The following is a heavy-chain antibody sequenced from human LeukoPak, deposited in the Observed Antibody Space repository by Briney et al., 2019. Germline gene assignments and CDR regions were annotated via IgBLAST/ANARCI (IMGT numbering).Heavy chain of an antibody. D-gene: IGHD5-18*01. CDR1: GFTLDDHA. CDR3: AKDFGYSYGYIDY. V-gene: IGHV3-9*03. CDR2: ISWNSGRT. J-gene: IGHJ4*02. Sequence: PGGSLRLSCAASGFTLDDHAMHWVRQAPGKGLEWVSGISWNSGRTDYADSVKGRFTISRDNAKNSLYLQMNSLRAEDMAFYYCAKDFGYSYGYIDYWGQGTLVTVSS.